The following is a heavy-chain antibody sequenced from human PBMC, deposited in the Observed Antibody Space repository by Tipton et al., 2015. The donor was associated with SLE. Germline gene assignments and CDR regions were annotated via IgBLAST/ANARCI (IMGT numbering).Heavy chain of an antibody. CDR3: ARSYGEGDFDY. CDR1: GGSFSGYY. D-gene: IGHD4-17*01. V-gene: IGHV4-34*01. J-gene: IGHJ4*02. Sequence: LRLSCAVYGGSFSGYYWSWIRQPPGKGLEWIGEINHSGSTNYNPSLKSRVTISVDTSKNQFSLKLSSVTAADTAVYYCARSYGEGDFDYWGQGTLVTVSS. CDR2: INHSGST.